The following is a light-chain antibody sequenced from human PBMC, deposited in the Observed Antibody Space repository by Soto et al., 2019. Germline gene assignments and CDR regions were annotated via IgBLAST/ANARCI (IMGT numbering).Light chain of an antibody. J-gene: IGKJ1*01. V-gene: IGKV1-5*03. CDR2: TAS. Sequence: DTQMSQSTSTLSASLGDRGTTTCLASQTISSWLALYQQKPGKAPKLLIYTASTLKSGVPSRFSGSGSGTEFTLTISSLQPDDFATYYCQHYNSYSEAFGQGTNVDIK. CDR1: QTISSW. CDR3: QHYNSYSEA.